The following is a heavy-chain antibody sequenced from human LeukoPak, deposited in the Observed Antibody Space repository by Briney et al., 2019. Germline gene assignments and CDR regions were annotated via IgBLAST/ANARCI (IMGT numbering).Heavy chain of an antibody. CDR2: IYYSGST. CDR1: GGSISSSSYY. Sequence: SETLSLTCTVSGGSISSSSYYWGWIRQPPGKGLEWIGSIYYSGSTYYNPSLKSRVTISVDTSKNQFSLKLSSVTAADTAVYYCARGGGITIYDVDYWGQGTLVTVSS. V-gene: IGHV4-39*07. CDR3: ARGGGITIYDVDY. D-gene: IGHD3-3*01. J-gene: IGHJ4*02.